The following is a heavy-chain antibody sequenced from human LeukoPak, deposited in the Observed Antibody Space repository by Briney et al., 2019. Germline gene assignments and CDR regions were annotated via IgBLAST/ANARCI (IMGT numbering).Heavy chain of an antibody. CDR3: ARARYYDARGDAFDI. CDR1: GFSFSSYN. D-gene: IGHD3-16*01. V-gene: IGHV3-21*01. Sequence: PGGSLRLSRAASGFSFSSYNMNWVRQVPGKGLEWVSSISTSSDYTYYVDSVKGRFTISRDNAKNSLFLQMNSLRAEDTAVYFCARARYYDARGDAFDIWGQGTMVTVSS. J-gene: IGHJ3*02. CDR2: ISTSSDYT.